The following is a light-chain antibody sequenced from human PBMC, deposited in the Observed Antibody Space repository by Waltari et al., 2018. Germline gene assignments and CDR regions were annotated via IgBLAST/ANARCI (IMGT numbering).Light chain of an antibody. V-gene: IGKV3-15*01. Sequence: EIVMTQSPATLSVSPGERATLSCRASQSVSSNLAWYQQKPGQAPRLLIYGASTRATGIPARFSGSGSGTEFTLTISSQQSEDFAVYYCQQYNNWPTGTFGQGTKVEIK. CDR1: QSVSSN. CDR2: GAS. CDR3: QQYNNWPTGT. J-gene: IGKJ1*01.